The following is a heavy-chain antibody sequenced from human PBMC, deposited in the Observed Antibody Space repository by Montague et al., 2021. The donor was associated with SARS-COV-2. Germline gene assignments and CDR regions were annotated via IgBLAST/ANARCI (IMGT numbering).Heavy chain of an antibody. J-gene: IGHJ4*02. V-gene: IGHV3-48*03. D-gene: IGHD6-13*01. Sequence: SLRLSCAASGFTLSSYEMNWVRQAPGKGLEWVSYISRNGSIIYYADSVKGRFTISRDNAKNSLYLQMNSLRTEDTAVYYCAREYIEAAGHGNDYWGQGTLVTVSS. CDR3: AREYIEAAGHGNDY. CDR1: GFTLSSYE. CDR2: ISRNGSII.